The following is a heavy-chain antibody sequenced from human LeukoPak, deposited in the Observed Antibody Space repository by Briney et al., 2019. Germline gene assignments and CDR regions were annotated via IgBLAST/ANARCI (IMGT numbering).Heavy chain of an antibody. Sequence: SETLSLTCTVSGDSISSGDYYWSWIRQPPGKGLEWIGYIYYSGSTYYNPSLKSRVTISVDTSKNQFSLKLSSVTAADTAVYYCARGSSGWPLGHYFDYGGQGTLVTVSS. V-gene: IGHV4-30-4*08. CDR1: GDSISSGDYY. CDR3: ARGSSGWPLGHYFDY. CDR2: IYYSGST. D-gene: IGHD6-19*01. J-gene: IGHJ4*02.